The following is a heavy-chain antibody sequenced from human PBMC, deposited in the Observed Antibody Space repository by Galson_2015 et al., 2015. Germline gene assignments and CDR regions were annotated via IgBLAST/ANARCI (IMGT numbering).Heavy chain of an antibody. CDR3: AKDPSSGWYVAPSGVSYGMDV. V-gene: IGHV3-33*06. Sequence: SLRLSCAASGFTFSSYGMHWVRQAPGKGLEWVAVIWCDGSNKYYADSGKGRFTISRDNSKNTLYLQMNSLRAEDTAVYYCAKDPSSGWYVAPSGVSYGMDVWGQGTTVTVSS. CDR1: GFTFSSYG. J-gene: IGHJ6*02. D-gene: IGHD6-19*01. CDR2: IWCDGSNK.